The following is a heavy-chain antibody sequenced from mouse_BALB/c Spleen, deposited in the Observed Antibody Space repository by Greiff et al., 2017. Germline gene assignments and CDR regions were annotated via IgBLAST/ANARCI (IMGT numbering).Heavy chain of an antibody. V-gene: IGHV5-6-4*01. CDR2: ISSGGSYT. J-gene: IGHJ4*01. CDR1: GFTFSSYT. Sequence: EVKLVESGGGLVKPGGSLKLSCAASGFTFSSYTMSWVRQTPEKRLEWVATISSGGSYTYYPDSVKGRFTISRDTAKNTLYLQMSSLKSEDTAMYYCTRDPGRYYAMDYWGQGTSVTVSA. CDR3: TRDPGRYYAMDY.